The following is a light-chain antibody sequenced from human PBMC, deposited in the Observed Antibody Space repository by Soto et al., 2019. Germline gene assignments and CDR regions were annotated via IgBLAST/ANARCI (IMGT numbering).Light chain of an antibody. CDR1: SSDVGSYNY. Sequence: QSVLTQPPSASGSPGQSVTISCTGTSSDVGSYNYVSWYQQHPGKAPKLMIYEVTKRPSGVPDRFSGSKSGNTASLTVSGLQAEYEADYYCTSDAGSNNLEVVGTVSIVTDL. J-gene: IGLJ1*01. CDR2: EVT. CDR3: TSDAGSNNLEV. V-gene: IGLV2-8*01.